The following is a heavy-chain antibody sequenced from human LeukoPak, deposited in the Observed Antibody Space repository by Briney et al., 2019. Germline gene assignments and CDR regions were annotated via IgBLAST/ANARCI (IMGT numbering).Heavy chain of an antibody. CDR2: ISPDGSTT. V-gene: IGHV3-74*03. CDR3: AREINKWFDP. J-gene: IGHJ5*02. Sequence: GGSLRLSCAASGFTFSSHCMHWVRQAPGKGLVWVSRISPDGSTTKNADSVKGRFTISRDNARSTLFLQLNSLRAEDTAVYYCAREINKWFDPWGQGTLVTVSS. CDR1: GFTFSSHC.